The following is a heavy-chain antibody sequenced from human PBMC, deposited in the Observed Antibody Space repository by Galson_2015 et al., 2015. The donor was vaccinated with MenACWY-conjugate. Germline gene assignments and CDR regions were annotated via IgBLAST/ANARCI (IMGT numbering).Heavy chain of an antibody. V-gene: IGHV1-46*01. Sequence: SVKVSCKASGYIFTLYYIHWVRQAPGQGLEWMGTISPSAGITHYAQKFQGRVSMNRDTSTSTVYMELSSLKSDDTAVYYCAKVMLVGSSDGFDIWGQGTMVTVSS. J-gene: IGHJ3*02. CDR3: AKVMLVGSSDGFDI. CDR1: GYIFTLYY. CDR2: ISPSAGIT. D-gene: IGHD2-15*01.